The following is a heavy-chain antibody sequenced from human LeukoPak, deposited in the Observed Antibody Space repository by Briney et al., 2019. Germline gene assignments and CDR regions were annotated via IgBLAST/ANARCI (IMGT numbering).Heavy chain of an antibody. CDR1: GYSISTSNY. Sequence: PSETLSLTCSVSGYSISTSNYWAWIRQPPGRGLEWIGHIYYSGGIYYNPSLKSRVTISVDTSKNQFSLKLSSVTAADTAVYYCARHLGRDFWSGSPHWFDPWGQGTLVTVSS. V-gene: IGHV4-28*05. J-gene: IGHJ5*02. CDR2: IYYSGGI. CDR3: ARHLGRDFWSGSPHWFDP. D-gene: IGHD3-3*01.